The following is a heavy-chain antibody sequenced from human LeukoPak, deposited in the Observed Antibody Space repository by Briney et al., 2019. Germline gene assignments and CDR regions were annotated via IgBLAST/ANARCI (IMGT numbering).Heavy chain of an antibody. D-gene: IGHD3-10*01. Sequence: GGSLRLSCAASGVTFSSYSMNWVRQAPGKGLEWVSSISSSSSYIYYADSVEGRFTISRDNAKNSLYVQMNSLRAEDTAVYYCARGPDRGLDAFDIWGQGTMVTVSS. CDR1: GVTFSSYS. CDR3: ARGPDRGLDAFDI. V-gene: IGHV3-21*01. J-gene: IGHJ3*02. CDR2: ISSSSSYI.